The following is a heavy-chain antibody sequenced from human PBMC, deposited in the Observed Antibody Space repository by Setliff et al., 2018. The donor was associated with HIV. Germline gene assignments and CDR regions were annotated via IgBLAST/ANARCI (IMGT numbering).Heavy chain of an antibody. CDR3: ARAHFLVAMTRNWFDP. V-gene: IGHV1-2*06. D-gene: IGHD5-12*01. CDR1: GYTFTDFY. CDR2: INPKSGVA. Sequence: RASVKVSCKASGYTFTDFYIHWVRQAPGQGLEWIGRINPKSGVADYLKKFQGRVTMTTDTSTNTAHMELIRQRFDDTAVYYCARAHFLVAMTRNWFDPWGQGTLVTVSS. J-gene: IGHJ5*02.